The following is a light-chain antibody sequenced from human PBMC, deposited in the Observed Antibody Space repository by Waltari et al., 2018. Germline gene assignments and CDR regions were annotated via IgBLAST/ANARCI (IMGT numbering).Light chain of an antibody. J-gene: IGKJ4*01. CDR3: QQSYSTPLT. CDR2: AAS. CDR1: QSISSY. V-gene: IGKV1-39*01. Sequence: IQMTQSPSSLSASVGDRVTITCRASQSISSYLNWYQQNPGKAPKLLIYAASSLQSGVPSRFTGSGSETDFTLTISSLQPEDFATYYCQQSYSTPLTFGGGTKVEIK.